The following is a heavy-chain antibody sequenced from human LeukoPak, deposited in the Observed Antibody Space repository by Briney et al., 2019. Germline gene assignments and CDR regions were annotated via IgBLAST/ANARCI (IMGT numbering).Heavy chain of an antibody. CDR3: ARHVSLYDSSGYWVY. J-gene: IGHJ4*02. CDR1: GGSISSYY. D-gene: IGHD3-22*01. Sequence: SETLSLTCTVAGGSISSYYWSWIRQPPGKGLEWIGYIYYSGSTNYNPSLKSRVTISVDTSKNQSSLKLSSVTAADTAVYYCARHVSLYDSSGYWVYWGQGTLVTVSS. CDR2: IYYSGST. V-gene: IGHV4-59*08.